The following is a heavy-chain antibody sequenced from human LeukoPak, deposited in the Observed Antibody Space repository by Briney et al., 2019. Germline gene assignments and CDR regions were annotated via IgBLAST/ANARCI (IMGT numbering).Heavy chain of an antibody. J-gene: IGHJ6*03. Sequence: GGSLRLSCAASGFTFSSYSMNWVRQAPGKGLEWVSSISSSSSYIYYADSVKGRFTIPRDNAKKLVYLQMNSLRAEDSAVYYCARDLWHIARYGHYMDVWGKGTTVTISS. CDR1: GFTFSSYS. D-gene: IGHD2-21*01. CDR3: ARDLWHIARYGHYMDV. CDR2: ISSSSSYI. V-gene: IGHV3-21*01.